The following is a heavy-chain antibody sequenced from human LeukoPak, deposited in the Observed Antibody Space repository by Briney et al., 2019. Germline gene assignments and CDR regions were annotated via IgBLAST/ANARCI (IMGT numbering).Heavy chain of an antibody. D-gene: IGHD1-26*01. CDR3: ARNSGSYGGLCDY. CDR1: GYTFTGYY. CDR2: INPNSGGT. V-gene: IGHV1-2*02. J-gene: IGHJ4*02. Sequence: EASVKVSCKASGYTFTGYYMHWVRQAPGQGLEWMGWINPNSGGTNYAQKLQGRVTMTRDTSISTAYMELSRLRSDDTAVYYCARNSGSYGGLCDYWGQGTLVTVSS.